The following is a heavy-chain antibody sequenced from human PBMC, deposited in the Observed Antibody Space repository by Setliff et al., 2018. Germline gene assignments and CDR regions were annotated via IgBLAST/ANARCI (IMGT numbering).Heavy chain of an antibody. D-gene: IGHD3-3*01. CDR1: GGTFSSYA. CDR3: ARGRHPPWSGYPYYYMDV. J-gene: IGHJ6*03. Sequence: PSVKVSCKASGGTFSSYAISWVRQAPGQGLEWMGVINPSDGSTTYAQKFQGRVTITADKSTSTAYMELSSLRSEDTAVYYCARGRHPPWSGYPYYYMDVWGKGTTVTVSS. V-gene: IGHV1-69*10. CDR2: INPSDGST.